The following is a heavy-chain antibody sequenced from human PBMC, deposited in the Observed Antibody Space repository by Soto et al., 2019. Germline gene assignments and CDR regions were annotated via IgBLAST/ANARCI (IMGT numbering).Heavy chain of an antibody. V-gene: IGHV4-59*01. CDR1: GYCISGSD. J-gene: IGHJ4*02. CDR3: TNYPRTDDEGYSLDY. CDR2: IHYSGST. D-gene: IGHD1-7*01. Sequence: SETLSLTCTVCGYCISGSDWSWVRQTPGKVLEWVVDIHYSGSTNYNPFLKSRVTMSVDSAKNQFSLQLSSVTAADTAAYFCTNYPRTDDEGYSLDYWGQGALVTVSS.